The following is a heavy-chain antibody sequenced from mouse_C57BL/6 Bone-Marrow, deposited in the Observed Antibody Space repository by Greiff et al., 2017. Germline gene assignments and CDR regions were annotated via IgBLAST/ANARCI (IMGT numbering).Heavy chain of an antibody. D-gene: IGHD1-1*01. CDR1: GYAFTNYL. V-gene: IGHV1-54*01. CDR2: INPGSGGT. J-gene: IGHJ1*03. Sequence: QVHVKQSGAELVRPGTSVKVSCKASGYAFTNYLIEWVKQRPGQGLEWIGVINPGSGGTNYTEKFKGKATLTADKSSSTAYMQLSSLTSEDSAVYFCARITTVPYWYFDVWGTGTTVTVSS. CDR3: ARITTVPYWYFDV.